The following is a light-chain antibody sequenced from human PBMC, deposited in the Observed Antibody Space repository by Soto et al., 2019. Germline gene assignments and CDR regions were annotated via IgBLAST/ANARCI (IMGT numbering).Light chain of an antibody. V-gene: IGLV2-8*01. CDR2: EVI. CDR1: SSDIGYYKY. J-gene: IGLJ1*01. Sequence: QSALTQPPSASGSPGQSVTISCTGTSSDIGYYKYVSWYQQHPGKAPKLIIYEVIKRPSGVTDRFSGSKSGNTASLTVSGLQAEDEADYYCSSYTSSSTYVFGTGTKVTVL. CDR3: SSYTSSSTYV.